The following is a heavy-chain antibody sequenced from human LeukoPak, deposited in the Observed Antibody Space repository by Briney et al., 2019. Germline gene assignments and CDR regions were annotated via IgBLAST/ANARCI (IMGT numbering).Heavy chain of an antibody. CDR1: GDSVSGYY. CDR2: ILPNGVT. CDR3: AKGGRISVLERRAFDI. Sequence: PSETLSLTCSVSGDSVSGYYWSWIRQPPGKGLEWVSLILPNGVTYYSDSVTGRFSISRDNSKSTLYVQMNGLRAGDTAIYYCAKGGRISVLERRAFDIWGQGTMVTVSS. J-gene: IGHJ3*02. D-gene: IGHD1-1*01. V-gene: IGHV3-53*01.